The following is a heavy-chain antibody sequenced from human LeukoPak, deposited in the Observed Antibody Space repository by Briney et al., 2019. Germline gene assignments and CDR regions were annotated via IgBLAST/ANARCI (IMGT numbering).Heavy chain of an antibody. CDR2: IIPIFGTA. V-gene: IGHV1-69*13. Sequence: SVKVSCKASGGTFSSYAISWVRQAPGQGLEWMGGIIPIFGTANYAQKFQGRVTITADESTSTAYMEPRSLRSDDTAVYYCARVSGYSYGPLIDYWGQGTLVTVSS. CDR3: ARVSGYSYGPLIDY. CDR1: GGTFSSYA. D-gene: IGHD5-18*01. J-gene: IGHJ4*02.